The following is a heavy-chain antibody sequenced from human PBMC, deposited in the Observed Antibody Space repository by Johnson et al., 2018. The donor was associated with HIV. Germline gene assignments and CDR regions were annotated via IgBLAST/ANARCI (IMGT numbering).Heavy chain of an antibody. D-gene: IGHD6-19*01. V-gene: IGHV3-66*02. CDR3: ARDRWLGDAFDI. CDR2: IYDGDTT. Sequence: VQLVESGGGVVRPGGSLRLSCAVSGFTFEDYGMSWVRQVPGKGLEWVSVIYDGDTTYYTDSVKGRFTISRDDSKNTLYLQMNSLRPDDSAVYYCARDRWLGDAFDIWGQGTMVTVSS. CDR1: GFTFEDYG. J-gene: IGHJ3*02.